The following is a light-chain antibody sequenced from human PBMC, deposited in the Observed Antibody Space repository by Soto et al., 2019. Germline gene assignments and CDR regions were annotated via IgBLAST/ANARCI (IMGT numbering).Light chain of an antibody. CDR1: QSISSW. V-gene: IGKV1-5*03. CDR2: KAS. J-gene: IGKJ1*01. Sequence: DIQMTQSPSTLSASVGDRVTITCRASQSISSWLAWYQQKPGKAPKLLIYKASSLESGVPSRFSGSGSGTEFTLTISSLQPDDFATYYCQQYNSYSPKTFGQGTKVE. CDR3: QQYNSYSPKT.